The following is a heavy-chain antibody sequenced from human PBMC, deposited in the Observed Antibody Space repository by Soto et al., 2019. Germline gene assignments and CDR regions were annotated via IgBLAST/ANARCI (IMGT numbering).Heavy chain of an antibody. V-gene: IGHV4-30-2*01. Sequence: PSETLSLTCAVSGGSISSGGYSWSWIRQPPGKGLEWIGYIYHSGSTYYNPSLKSRVTISVDRSKNQFSLKLSSVTAADTAVYYCARGISCTSTSCRLGFDPWGQGILVNRLL. D-gene: IGHD2-2*01. CDR2: IYHSGST. J-gene: IGHJ5*02. CDR3: ARGISCTSTSCRLGFDP. CDR1: GGSISSGGYS.